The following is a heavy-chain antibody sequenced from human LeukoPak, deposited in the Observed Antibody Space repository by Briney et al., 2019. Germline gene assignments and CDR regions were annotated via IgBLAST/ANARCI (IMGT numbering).Heavy chain of an antibody. CDR1: GFTFSSYS. CDR2: ISSSSSYI. J-gene: IGHJ6*03. V-gene: IGHV3-21*04. D-gene: IGHD4-17*01. CDR3: ARTSVHYGDYEVDYYYYYYMDV. Sequence: GGSLRLSCAASGFTFSSYSMNWVRQAPGKGLEWVSSISSSSSYIYYADSVKGRFTISRDNAKNSLYLQMNSLRAEDTALYYCARTSVHYGDYEVDYYYYYYMDVWGKGTTVTVSS.